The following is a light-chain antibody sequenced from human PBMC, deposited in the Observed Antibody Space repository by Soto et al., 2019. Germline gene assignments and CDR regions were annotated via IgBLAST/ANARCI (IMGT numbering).Light chain of an antibody. V-gene: IGLV2-14*03. CDR1: SSDVGGYNY. J-gene: IGLJ3*02. CDR3: SSYASNSPVV. CDR2: DVS. Sequence: QSALTQPASVSGSPGQSITISCTGTSSDVGGYNYVSWYQQHPGKAPKLMIFDVSNRPSGISYRFSGSKSGNTASLTISGLQAEDEADYYCSSYASNSPVVFGGGPKLTVL.